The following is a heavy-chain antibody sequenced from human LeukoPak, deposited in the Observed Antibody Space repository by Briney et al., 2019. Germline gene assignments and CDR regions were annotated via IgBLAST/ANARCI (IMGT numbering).Heavy chain of an antibody. J-gene: IGHJ4*02. CDR2: ISAYNGNT. CDR3: ARYDSSGRLDY. Sequence: ASVKVSCKASGYTFTSYGISWVRQAPGQGLEWMGWISAYNGNTNYAQKLQGRITMTRNTSISTAYMELSSLRSDDTAVYYCARYDSSGRLDYWGQGTLVTVSS. CDR1: GYTFTSYG. V-gene: IGHV1-18*01. D-gene: IGHD3-22*01.